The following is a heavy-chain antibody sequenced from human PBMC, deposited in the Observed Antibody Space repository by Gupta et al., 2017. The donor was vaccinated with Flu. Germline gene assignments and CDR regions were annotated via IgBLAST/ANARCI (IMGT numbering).Heavy chain of an antibody. Sequence: QVTLKESGPVLVKPTETLTLTCTVSGFSLSNARMGVSWIRQPPGKALEWLAHIFSNDEKSYSTSLKSRLTISKDTSKSQVVLTMTNMDPVDTATYYCARIPVASGYDSLGYAVAGLGYYYGMDVWGQGTTVTVSS. J-gene: IGHJ6*02. CDR2: IFSNDEK. D-gene: IGHD5-12*01. V-gene: IGHV2-26*01. CDR3: ARIPVASGYDSLGYAVAGLGYYYGMDV. CDR1: GFSLSNARMG.